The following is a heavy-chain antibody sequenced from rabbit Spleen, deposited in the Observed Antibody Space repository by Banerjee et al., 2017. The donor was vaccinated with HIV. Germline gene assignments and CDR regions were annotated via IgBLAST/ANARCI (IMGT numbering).Heavy chain of an antibody. J-gene: IGHJ4*01. CDR2: INTYTGKP. D-gene: IGHD2-1*01. V-gene: IGHV1S45*01. Sequence: QEQLVESGGGLVKPEGSLTLTCKASGFSFSDRDVMCWVRQAPGKGLQWIACINTYTGKPVYATWAKGRFTISRTSSTTVTLQMTSLTVVDTATYFCARDRDDGSAWNLNSFDLWGQGTLVTVS. CDR3: ARDRDDGSAWNLNSFDL. CDR1: GFSFSDRDV.